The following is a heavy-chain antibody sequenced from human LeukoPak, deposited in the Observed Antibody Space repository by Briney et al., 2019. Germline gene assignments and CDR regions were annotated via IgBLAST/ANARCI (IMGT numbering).Heavy chain of an antibody. CDR2: ISAYNGNT. Sequence: ASVKVSCKASGYTFTSYGISWVRQAPGQGLEWMGWISAYNGNTNYAQKLQGRVTMTTDTSMSTAYMELRSLRSDDTAVYYCAREGSGDFWSGYYPDYWGQGTLVTVSS. CDR1: GYTFTSYG. V-gene: IGHV1-18*01. J-gene: IGHJ4*02. D-gene: IGHD3-3*01. CDR3: AREGSGDFWSGYYPDY.